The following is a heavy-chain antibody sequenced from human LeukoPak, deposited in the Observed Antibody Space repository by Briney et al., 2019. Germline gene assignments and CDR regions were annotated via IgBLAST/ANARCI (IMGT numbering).Heavy chain of an antibody. CDR2: MNPNSGNT. V-gene: IGHV1-8*01. CDR1: GYTFTSYD. Sequence: GASVKVSCKASGYTFTSYDINWVRQATGQGLEWMGWMNPNSGNTGYAQKFQGRVTMTRNTSISTAYMELSSLRSEDTAVYYYARGVSSWYRRPKKNWFDPWGQGTLVTVSS. J-gene: IGHJ5*02. D-gene: IGHD6-13*01. CDR3: ARGVSSWYRRPKKNWFDP.